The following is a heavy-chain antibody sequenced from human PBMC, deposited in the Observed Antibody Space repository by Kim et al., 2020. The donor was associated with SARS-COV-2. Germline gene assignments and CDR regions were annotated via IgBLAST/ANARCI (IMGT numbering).Heavy chain of an antibody. CDR3: ARGRGFGESLWGYYYYMDV. D-gene: IGHD3-10*01. CDR1: GGSFSGYY. CDR2: INHSGST. J-gene: IGHJ6*03. V-gene: IGHV4-34*01. Sequence: SETLSLTCAXYGGSFSGYYWSWIRQPPGKGLEWIGEINHSGSTNYNPSLKSRVTISVDTSKNQFSLKLSSVTAADTAVYYCARGRGFGESLWGYYYYMDVWGKGTTVTVSS.